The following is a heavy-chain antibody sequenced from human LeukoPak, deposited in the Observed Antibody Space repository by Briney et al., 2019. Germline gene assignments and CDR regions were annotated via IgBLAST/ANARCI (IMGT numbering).Heavy chain of an antibody. V-gene: IGHV3-30-3*01. CDR2: ISSDGSHK. D-gene: IGHD4-17*01. CDR1: GFTFSSYA. Sequence: QSGGSLRLSCAASGFTFSSYAMHWVRQAPGKGLEWVTIISSDGSHKYYADSVKGRFTISRDSSKNTLYLQMNSLRAEDTAVYYCARESGDGEHFDYWGQGTLVTVSS. CDR3: ARESGDGEHFDY. J-gene: IGHJ4*02.